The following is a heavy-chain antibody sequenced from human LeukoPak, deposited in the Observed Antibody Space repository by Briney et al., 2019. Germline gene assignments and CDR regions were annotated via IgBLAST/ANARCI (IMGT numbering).Heavy chain of an antibody. CDR3: AGLDIVVVRAAVDY. V-gene: IGHV4-39*01. CDR1: GGSISSGSYY. CDR2: ISYSGGT. Sequence: PSETLSLTCTVSGGSISSGSYYWGWIRQPPGKGLEWIGNISYSGGTYYNPSLKSRVTISVDTSKNPFSLKLSSVTAADRAVYYCAGLDIVVVRAAVDYWGQGTLVTVSS. J-gene: IGHJ4*02. D-gene: IGHD2-2*01.